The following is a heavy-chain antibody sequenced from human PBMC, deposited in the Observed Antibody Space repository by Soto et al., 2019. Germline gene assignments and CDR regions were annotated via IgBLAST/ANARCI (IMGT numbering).Heavy chain of an antibody. CDR2: ISWNSGSI. J-gene: IGHJ4*02. CDR1: GFTFDDYA. Sequence: PGGSLRLSCAASGFTFDDYAMHWVRQAPGKGLEWVLGISWNSGSIGYADSVKGRFTISRDNAKNSLYLQMNSLRAEDTALYYCAKDRSLGSSGLDYWGRGTLVTVSS. CDR3: AKDRSLGSSGLDY. V-gene: IGHV3-9*01. D-gene: IGHD3-22*01.